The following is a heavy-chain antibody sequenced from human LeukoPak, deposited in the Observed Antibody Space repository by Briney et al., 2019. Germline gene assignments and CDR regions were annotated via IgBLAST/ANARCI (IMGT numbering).Heavy chain of an antibody. J-gene: IGHJ3*02. CDR2: VNNDGSST. Sequence: GGSLRLSCAASGFTSRVFWIHCLRQAPGKGQGWVSRVNNDGSSTSYADSVKGRFTISRDNAENMLYLQMSSLRSEDTAVYYCARGFRIADAFDIWGQGTMVAVSS. V-gene: IGHV3-74*01. D-gene: IGHD2-21*01. CDR3: ARGFRIADAFDI. CDR1: GFTSRVFW.